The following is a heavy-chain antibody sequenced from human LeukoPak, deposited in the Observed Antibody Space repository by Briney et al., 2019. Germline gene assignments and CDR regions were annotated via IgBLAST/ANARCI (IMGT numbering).Heavy chain of an antibody. CDR1: GDSVSGNSAA. V-gene: IGHV6-1*01. D-gene: IGHD6-13*01. Sequence: SQTLSLTCAISGDSVSGNSAAWDWVRQSPSGGLEWLGRTYYRSKWYNDYAVSVKSRITINPDTSKNQFSLQLNSVTPEDTAVYYCARGGGGAAGTSRPLHPFDIWGQGTMVTASS. J-gene: IGHJ3*02. CDR3: ARGGGGAAGTSRPLHPFDI. CDR2: TYYRSKWYN.